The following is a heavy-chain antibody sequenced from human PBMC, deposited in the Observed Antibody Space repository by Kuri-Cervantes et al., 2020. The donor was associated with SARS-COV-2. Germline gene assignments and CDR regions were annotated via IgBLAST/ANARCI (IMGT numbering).Heavy chain of an antibody. CDR1: GFTFSSYA. J-gene: IGHJ4*02. CDR3: ARSRTVRSDDY. D-gene: IGHD4-11*01. CDR2: ISSSSSYI. Sequence: GGSLRLSCAASGFTFSSYAMSWVRQAPGEGLEWVSSISSSSSYIYYADSVKGRFTISRDNAKNSLYLQMNSLRAEDTAVYYCARSRTVRSDDYWGQGTLVTVSS. V-gene: IGHV3-21*01.